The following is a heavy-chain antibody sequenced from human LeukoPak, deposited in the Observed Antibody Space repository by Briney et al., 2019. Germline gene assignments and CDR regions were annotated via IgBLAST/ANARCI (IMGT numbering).Heavy chain of an antibody. D-gene: IGHD3-3*01. V-gene: IGHV1-69*13. Sequence: ASVEVSCKASGGTFSSYAISWVRQAPGQGLEWMGGIIPIFGTANYAQKFQGRVTITADESTSTAYMELSSLRSEDTAVYYCARNAIFGVVTLDYWGQGTLVTVSS. CDR2: IIPIFGTA. CDR1: GGTFSSYA. J-gene: IGHJ4*02. CDR3: ARNAIFGVVTLDY.